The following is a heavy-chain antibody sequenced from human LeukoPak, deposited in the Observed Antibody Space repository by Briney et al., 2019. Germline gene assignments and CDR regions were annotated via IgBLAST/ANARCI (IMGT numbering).Heavy chain of an antibody. CDR3: ARGGDIVVVPAALSWFDP. V-gene: IGHV1-2*02. D-gene: IGHD2-2*01. CDR1: GYTFTGYY. CDR2: INPNSGGT. Sequence: ASVKVSCKASGYTFTGYYMHWVRQAPGQGLEWMGWINPNSGGTNYAQKFQGRVTMTRDTSISTAYMELSRLRSDDTAVYYRARGGDIVVVPAALSWFDPWGQGTLVAVSS. J-gene: IGHJ5*02.